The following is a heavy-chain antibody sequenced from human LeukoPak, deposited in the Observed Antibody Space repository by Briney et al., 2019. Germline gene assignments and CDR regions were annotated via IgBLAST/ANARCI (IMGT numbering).Heavy chain of an antibody. CDR1: GFTFSDHY. V-gene: IGHV4-59*08. CDR2: ISYSGIT. D-gene: IGHD2-21*01. J-gene: IGHJ4*02. CDR3: ARHSDDLCIDN. Sequence: LRLSCAASGFTFSDHYMNWIRQPPGKVLEWIAYISYSGITSYSPSLKSRVTISVDSSKNQVSLRLSSVTATDTAVYYCARHSDDLCIDNWGQGTLITVSS.